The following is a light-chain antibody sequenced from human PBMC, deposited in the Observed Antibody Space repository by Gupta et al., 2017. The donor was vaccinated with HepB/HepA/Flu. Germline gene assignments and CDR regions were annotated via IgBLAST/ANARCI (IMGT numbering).Light chain of an antibody. CDR1: QSIRNNY. CDR2: SAS. Sequence: EIVLTQSPGTLSLSPGERVTLSCRASQSIRNNYLAWYQQKPGQAPRLLIYSASGRATGIPDRFSGSGSGTDFTLTISRREPEDFAVYHCQQEGSSPYTFGQGTKLEIK. V-gene: IGKV3-20*01. CDR3: QQEGSSPYT. J-gene: IGKJ2*01.